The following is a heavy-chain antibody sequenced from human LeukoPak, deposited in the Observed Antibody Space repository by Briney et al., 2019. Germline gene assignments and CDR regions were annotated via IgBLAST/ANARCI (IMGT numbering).Heavy chain of an antibody. CDR1: GGSISSYY. V-gene: IGHV4-4*09. D-gene: IGHD1-26*01. Sequence: SETLSLTCTVSGGSISSYYWSWIRQPPGKGLEWIGYIYTSGSTNYNPSLKSRVTISVDTSKNQFSLKLSSVTAADTAVYHCARQRIVGALFDYWGQGTLVTVSS. CDR2: IYTSGST. J-gene: IGHJ4*02. CDR3: ARQRIVGALFDY.